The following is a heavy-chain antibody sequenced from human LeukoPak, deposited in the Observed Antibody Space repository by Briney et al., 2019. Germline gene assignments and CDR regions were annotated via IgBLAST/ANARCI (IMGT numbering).Heavy chain of an antibody. CDR3: GRGGKVEQLVLAR. CDR2: ISSDGSST. J-gene: IGHJ4*02. D-gene: IGHD6-13*01. Sequence: GGSLRLSCAASGFTLSSYWMNWVRQAPGKGLVWVSRISSDGSSTTYADSVKGRFTISRDNAKNTLYLQMNSLRAEDTAVYYCGRGGKVEQLVLARWGQGSLVTVSS. V-gene: IGHV3-74*01. CDR1: GFTLSSYW.